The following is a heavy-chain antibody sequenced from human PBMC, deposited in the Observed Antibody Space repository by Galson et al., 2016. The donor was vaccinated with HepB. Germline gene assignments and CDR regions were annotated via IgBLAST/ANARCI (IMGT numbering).Heavy chain of an antibody. J-gene: IGHJ4*02. CDR1: GFSFSHAW. D-gene: IGHD3-10*01. CDR2: TKRRAEGGTT. V-gene: IGHV3-15*01. Sequence: SLRLSCAASGFSFSHAWMGWVRQAPRKGLEWVGRTKRRAEGGTTDYAAPVKGRFSISRDDSNNTLYLQMNSLKTEDTAFYYCTTDPLGWDPARVGEFFDYWGQGTPVTVSS. CDR3: TTDPLGWDPARVGEFFDY.